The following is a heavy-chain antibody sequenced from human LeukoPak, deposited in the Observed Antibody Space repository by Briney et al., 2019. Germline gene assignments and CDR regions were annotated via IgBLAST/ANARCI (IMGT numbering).Heavy chain of an antibody. CDR2: IWYDGSNK. J-gene: IGHJ4*02. CDR1: GFTFSSYG. CDR3: ATTLYSRGWYPSFDY. D-gene: IGHD6-19*01. Sequence: GRSLRLSCAASGFTFSSYGMHWVRQAPGKGLEWVAVIWYDGSNKYYADSVKGRFTISRDNSKNTLYLQMNSLRAEDTAVYYCATTLYSRGWYPSFDYWGQGTLVTASS. V-gene: IGHV3-33*01.